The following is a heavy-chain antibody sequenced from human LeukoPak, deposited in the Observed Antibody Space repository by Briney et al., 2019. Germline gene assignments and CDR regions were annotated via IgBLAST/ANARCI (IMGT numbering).Heavy chain of an antibody. Sequence: SETLSLTCAVYGGSFGGYYWSWIRQPPGKGLEWIGEINHSGSTNYNPSLKSRVTISVDTSKNQFSLKLSSVTAADTAVYYCAREDLRFHFDYWGQGTLVTVSS. D-gene: IGHD2-15*01. J-gene: IGHJ4*02. CDR3: AREDLRFHFDY. CDR1: GGSFGGYY. V-gene: IGHV4-34*01. CDR2: INHSGST.